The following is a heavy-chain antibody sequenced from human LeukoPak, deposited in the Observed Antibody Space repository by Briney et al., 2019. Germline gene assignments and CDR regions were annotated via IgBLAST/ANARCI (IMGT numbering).Heavy chain of an antibody. J-gene: IGHJ3*02. D-gene: IGHD1-1*01. CDR2: IYPGDSGT. CDR3: ARRGTGTTFRGDFDI. CDR1: GYSLTTYW. Sequence: GESLKISCKGSGYSLTTYWIGWVRQMPGKGLEWMGIIYPGDSGTTYSPSFQGQVTISADKSISTAYLQWSSLKASDSAMYYCARRGTGTTFRGDFDIWGQGTMVTVSS. V-gene: IGHV5-51*01.